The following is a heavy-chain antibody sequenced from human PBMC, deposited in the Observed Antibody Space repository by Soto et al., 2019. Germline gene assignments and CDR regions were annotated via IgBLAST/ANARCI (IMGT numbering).Heavy chain of an antibody. CDR2: INHSGST. CDR3: ARGSPDGSVSYYNWFDP. D-gene: IGHD3-10*01. J-gene: IGHJ5*02. CDR1: GGSFSGYY. V-gene: IGHV4-34*01. Sequence: QVQLQQWGAGLLKPSETLSLTCAVYGGSFSGYYWSWIRQPPGKGLEWIGEINHSGSTNYNPSLKSRVTISVDTSKNQFSLKLSSVTAADTAVYYCARGSPDGSVSYYNWFDPWGQGTLVTVSS.